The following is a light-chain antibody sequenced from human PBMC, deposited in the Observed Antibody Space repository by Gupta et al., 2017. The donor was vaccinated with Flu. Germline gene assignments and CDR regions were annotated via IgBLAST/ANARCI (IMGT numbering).Light chain of an antibody. CDR2: AAS. V-gene: IGKV1-9*01. CDR1: QGISTY. CDR3: QRLNSYPQLIT. Sequence: DIQLTQSPSFLSVSVGDRVTITCRASQGISTYLAWYQKKPGKAPMLLIYAASTLQRGVKSMFRGSGDETEVTLTINRRQPEDFASYYCQRLNSYPQLITFGGGTKVEIK. J-gene: IGKJ4*01.